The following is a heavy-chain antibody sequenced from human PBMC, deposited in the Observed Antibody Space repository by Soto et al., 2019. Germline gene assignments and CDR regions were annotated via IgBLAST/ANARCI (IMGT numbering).Heavy chain of an antibody. D-gene: IGHD5-18*01. CDR1: GGSISSGGYY. Sequence: SETLSLTCTVSGGSISSGGYYWSWIRQHPGKGLEWIGYIYYSGSTYYNPSLKSRVTISVDTSKNQFSLKLSSVTAADTAVYYCARVVDTAMVGDYWGQGTLVTVSS. CDR2: IYYSGST. V-gene: IGHV4-31*03. J-gene: IGHJ4*02. CDR3: ARVVDTAMVGDY.